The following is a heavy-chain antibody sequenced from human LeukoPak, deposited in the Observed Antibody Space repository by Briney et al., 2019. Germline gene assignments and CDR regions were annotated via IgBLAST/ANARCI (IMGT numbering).Heavy chain of an antibody. V-gene: IGHV3-30-3*01. Sequence: GGSLRLSCEATGLTFSNYAIHWVRQAPGKGLEWVAVISFDGTDRYYADSVKGRFSISRDNSKNTLYLQMDSLGDEDTALYYCARPREYSSLRRYYYYYGLDVWGRGTTVTVSS. CDR2: ISFDGTDR. CDR3: ARPREYSSLRRYYYYYGLDV. D-gene: IGHD6-6*01. J-gene: IGHJ6*02. CDR1: GLTFSNYA.